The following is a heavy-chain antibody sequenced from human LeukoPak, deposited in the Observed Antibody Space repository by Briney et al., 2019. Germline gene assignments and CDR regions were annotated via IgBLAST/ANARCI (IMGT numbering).Heavy chain of an antibody. D-gene: IGHD3-16*01. CDR3: GRASWVSITDAVR. J-gene: IGHJ4*02. Sequence: GGSLRLSCAASGVCFSSFAMSWVRQGPARGLEWVSSIRGTGETFYAESVKGRFTLSSDSSRNTVYFQLTNLTVEDTAIYYCGRASWVSITDAVRWGQGTLVTVSS. CDR1: GVCFSSFA. V-gene: IGHV3-23*01. CDR2: IRGTGET.